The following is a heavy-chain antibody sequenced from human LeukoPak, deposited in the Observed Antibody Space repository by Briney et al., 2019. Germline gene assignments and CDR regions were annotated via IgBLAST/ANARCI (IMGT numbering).Heavy chain of an antibody. Sequence: SQTLSLTCTVSGGSISSGNYYWGWIRQPAGKGLEWIGRIYTSGSTKYNPSLKSRVTISVDTSKNQITLKPSSVTAADTAVYYCARGDFWSGYYSDNWGQGTLVAVSS. CDR2: IYTSGST. J-gene: IGHJ4*02. CDR3: ARGDFWSGYYSDN. CDR1: GGSISSGNYY. D-gene: IGHD3-3*01. V-gene: IGHV4-61*02.